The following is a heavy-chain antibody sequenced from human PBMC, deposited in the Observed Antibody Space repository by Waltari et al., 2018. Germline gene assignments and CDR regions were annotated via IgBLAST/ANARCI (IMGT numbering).Heavy chain of an antibody. CDR3: ARVGGIAAAGPGAFDI. D-gene: IGHD6-13*01. J-gene: IGHJ3*02. V-gene: IGHV3-21*01. CDR1: GFTFSSYS. Sequence: EVQLVESGGGLVKPGGSLRLSCAASGFTFSSYSMNWVRQAPGKGLEWVSSISSSSSYIYYADSVKVRFTISRDNAKNSLYLQMNSLRAEDTAVYYCARVGGIAAAGPGAFDIWGQGTMVTVSS. CDR2: ISSSSSYI.